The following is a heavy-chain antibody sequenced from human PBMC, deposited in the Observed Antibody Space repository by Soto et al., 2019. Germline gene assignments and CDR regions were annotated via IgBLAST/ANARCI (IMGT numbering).Heavy chain of an antibody. D-gene: IGHD5-18*01. Sequence: GGSLRLSCAASGFTFSSYDMHWVRQATGKGLEWVSAIGTAGDTYYPGSVKGRFTISRENAKNSLYLQMNSLRAGDTAVYYCARSLWFNDAFDIWGQGTMVTVS. CDR3: ARSLWFNDAFDI. CDR1: GFTFSSYD. J-gene: IGHJ3*02. CDR2: IGTAGDT. V-gene: IGHV3-13*01.